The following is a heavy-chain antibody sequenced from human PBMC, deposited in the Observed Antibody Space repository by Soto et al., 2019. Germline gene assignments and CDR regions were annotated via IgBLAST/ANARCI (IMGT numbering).Heavy chain of an antibody. D-gene: IGHD3-10*01. CDR3: ANRNDYGSGSYFPFDH. CDR2: ISGSGGST. CDR1: GFTFSSYG. V-gene: IGHV3-23*01. Sequence: EVQLLESGGGLVRPGGSLRLSCAASGFTFSSYGMSWVRQAPGKGLEWVSSISGSGGSTYYADSVKGRFTISRDNSKNTLYLQMSSLRAEDTAVYYCANRNDYGSGSYFPFDHWGQGTLVTVSS. J-gene: IGHJ4*02.